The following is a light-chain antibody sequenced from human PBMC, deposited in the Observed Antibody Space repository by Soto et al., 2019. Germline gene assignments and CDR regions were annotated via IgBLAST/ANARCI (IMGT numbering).Light chain of an antibody. V-gene: IGKV1-27*01. J-gene: IGKJ1*01. CDR3: QKYNSPPRT. CDR1: QGISNY. CDR2: AAS. Sequence: ILLTQSPSSLSASVGDRVTITCRASQGISNYLAWYQQKPGELPKLVIYAASILQTGVPSRFSGSGSGTDFSLTISSLQPEDVATYFCQKYNSPPRTFGQGTKVDI.